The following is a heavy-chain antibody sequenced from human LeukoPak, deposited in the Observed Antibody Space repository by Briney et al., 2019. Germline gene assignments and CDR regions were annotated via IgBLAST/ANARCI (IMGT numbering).Heavy chain of an antibody. Sequence: SETLSLTCTVSGGSISSSSYYWGWIRQPPGKGLEWIGSIYNSEITYYNPSLKSRVTISVDTSKNHFSLRLNSVTAADTAVYYCARDPGYYYDSSGYSDYWGQGTLVTVSS. J-gene: IGHJ4*02. V-gene: IGHV4-39*07. CDR2: IYNSEIT. CDR3: ARDPGYYYDSSGYSDY. CDR1: GGSISSSSYY. D-gene: IGHD3-22*01.